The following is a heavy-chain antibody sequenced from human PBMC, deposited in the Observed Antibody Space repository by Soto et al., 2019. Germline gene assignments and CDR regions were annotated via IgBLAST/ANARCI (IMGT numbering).Heavy chain of an antibody. D-gene: IGHD3-10*01. CDR1: GYTFTSYA. V-gene: IGHV1-3*01. J-gene: IGHJ4*02. CDR3: ARGRRVLWFGGSREYFDY. Sequence: GASVKVSCKASGYTFTSYAMHWVRQAPGQRLEWMGWINAGNGNTKYSQKFQGRVTITRDTSASTAYMELSSLRSEDTAVYYCARGRRVLWFGGSREYFDYWGQGTLVTVSS. CDR2: INAGNGNT.